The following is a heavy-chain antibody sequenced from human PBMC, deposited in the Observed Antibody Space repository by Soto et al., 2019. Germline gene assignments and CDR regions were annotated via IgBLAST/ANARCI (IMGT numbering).Heavy chain of an antibody. CDR3: ARVGPPSDY. Sequence: SLRLSCAASGFTFSDYYMGWIRQAPGKGLEWVSHISSRGSTIYHADSVKGRFTISRDNAKNSLYLQMNSLRAEDTAVYYCARVGPPSDYWGQGTLVTVSS. V-gene: IGHV3-11*01. CDR1: GFTFSDYY. J-gene: IGHJ4*02. CDR2: ISSRGSTI.